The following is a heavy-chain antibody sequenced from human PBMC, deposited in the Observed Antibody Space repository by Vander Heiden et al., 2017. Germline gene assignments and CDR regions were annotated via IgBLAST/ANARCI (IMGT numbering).Heavy chain of an antibody. Sequence: QAQRVQSGAEVRRPSSWPQFACTASRRASTTHATSWARHAPRQGLEWMREILPIFGTATYAQMVQGRHTITADQSTGTAYMELSSLNSEDTDVYYCAGEDPLVRRAARPVDPRHCFYDCGMDVWGQGTMVTVSS. J-gene: IGHJ6*02. CDR3: AGEDPLVRRAARPVDPRHCFYDCGMDV. V-gene: IGHV1-69*01. D-gene: IGHD6-6*01. CDR2: ILPIFGTA. CDR1: RRASTTHA.